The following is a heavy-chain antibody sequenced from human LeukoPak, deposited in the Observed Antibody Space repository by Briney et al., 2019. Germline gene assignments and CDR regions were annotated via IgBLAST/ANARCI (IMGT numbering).Heavy chain of an antibody. Sequence: ASVKVSCKASGYTFTSHGISWVRQAPGQGLEWMGWISAYNGNTNYAQKLQGRVTMTTDTSTSTAYMELRSLRSDDTAVYYCARGGRWLQNYNWFDPWGQGTLVTVSS. J-gene: IGHJ5*02. CDR2: ISAYNGNT. V-gene: IGHV1-18*01. D-gene: IGHD5-24*01. CDR1: GYTFTSHG. CDR3: ARGGRWLQNYNWFDP.